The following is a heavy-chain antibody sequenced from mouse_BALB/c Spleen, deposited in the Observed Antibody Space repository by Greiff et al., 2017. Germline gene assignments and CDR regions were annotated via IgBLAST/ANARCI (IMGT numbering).Heavy chain of an antibody. CDR3: ARGDYYRIYAMDY. Sequence: EVMLVESGGGLVQPGGSRKLSCAASGFTFSSFGMHWVRQAPEKGLEWVAYISSGSSTIYYADTVKGRFTISRDNPKNTLFLQMTSLRSEDTAMYDCARGDYYRIYAMDYWGQGTSVTVSS. J-gene: IGHJ4*01. D-gene: IGHD2-14*01. CDR2: ISSGSSTI. V-gene: IGHV5-17*02. CDR1: GFTFSSFG.